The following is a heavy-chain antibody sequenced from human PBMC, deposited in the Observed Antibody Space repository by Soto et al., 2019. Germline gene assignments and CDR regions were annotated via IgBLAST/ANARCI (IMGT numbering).Heavy chain of an antibody. CDR3: ASSMGRGGNDY. CDR2: IKTDGSEK. Sequence: EVQLVESGGGLVQPGGSLRLSCAASGFTFSDYWMSWVRQAPGKGRESVANIKTDGSEKYYVDPVKGRFTISRDNAKNSLYLQMNSLRAEDTAVYYCASSMGRGGNDYWGQGTLVAVSS. CDR1: GFTFSDYW. D-gene: IGHD3-10*01. J-gene: IGHJ4*02. V-gene: IGHV3-7*05.